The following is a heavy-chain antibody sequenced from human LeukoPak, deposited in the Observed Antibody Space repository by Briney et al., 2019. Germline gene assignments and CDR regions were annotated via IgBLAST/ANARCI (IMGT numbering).Heavy chain of an antibody. CDR1: GFTFNTYA. CDR2: ISSAGSTK. Sequence: PGGSLRLSCAASGFTFNTYAMHWVRQAAGMGLEWVAVISSAGSTKYYADSVKGRFTASRDNSENTLYLQMNSLRVEDTAVYYCARRIFQGSSGWYLFDYWGQGTLVTASS. CDR3: ARRIFQGSSGWYLFDY. D-gene: IGHD6-19*01. J-gene: IGHJ4*02. V-gene: IGHV3-30-3*01.